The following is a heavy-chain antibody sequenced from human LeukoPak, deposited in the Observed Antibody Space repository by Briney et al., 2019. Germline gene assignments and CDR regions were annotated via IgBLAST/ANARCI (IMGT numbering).Heavy chain of an antibody. CDR2: ISGSGHRT. CDR1: GFTFRSHA. CDR3: ARGGRGFLEWFPGCFDP. V-gene: IGHV3-23*01. J-gene: IGHJ5*02. Sequence: GGSLRLSCAASGFTFRSHAMTWVRQTLGKGLEWVSGISGSGHRTYYSDSVKGRFTISRDNAKNTLYLQMNSLRAEDTAVYYCARGGRGFLEWFPGCFDPWGQGTLVTVSS. D-gene: IGHD3-3*01.